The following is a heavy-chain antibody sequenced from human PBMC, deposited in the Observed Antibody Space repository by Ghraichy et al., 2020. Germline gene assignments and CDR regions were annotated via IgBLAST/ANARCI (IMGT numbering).Heavy chain of an antibody. CDR2: INGGGGST. V-gene: IGHV3-23*01. Sequence: LSLTCAASGFTFSSYAMSWVRQAPGKGLEWVAAINGGGGSTHYADSVKGRFTISRDNSKNTLYLQMNSLRVEDTAVYYCTKASDLYCSGGSCYSPLDYWGQGTLVTVSS. D-gene: IGHD2-15*01. CDR1: GFTFSSYA. CDR3: TKASDLYCSGGSCYSPLDY. J-gene: IGHJ4*02.